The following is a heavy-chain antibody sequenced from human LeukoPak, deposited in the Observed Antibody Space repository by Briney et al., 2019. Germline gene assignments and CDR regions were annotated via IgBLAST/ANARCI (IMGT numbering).Heavy chain of an antibody. D-gene: IGHD3-3*01. CDR3: ARALYYDFWSGYRDYYYYYMDV. CDR2: ISSSSSTI. V-gene: IGHV3-48*01. CDR1: GFTFSSYS. Sequence: GGSLRLSCPASGFTFSSYSMNWVRQAPGKGLEWVSYISSSSSTIYYADSVKGRFTISRDNAKNSLYLQMNSLRVEDTAVYYCARALYYDFWSGYRDYYYYYMDVWGKGTTVTVSS. J-gene: IGHJ6*03.